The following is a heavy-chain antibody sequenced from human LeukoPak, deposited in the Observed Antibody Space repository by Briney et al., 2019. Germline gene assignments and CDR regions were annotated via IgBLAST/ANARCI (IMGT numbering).Heavy chain of an antibody. CDR2: VHLEGRT. CDR3: AREGGFYRPLDY. J-gene: IGHJ4*02. CDR1: GGSISSTNW. V-gene: IGHV4-4*02. D-gene: IGHD3-3*01. Sequence: PSGTLSLICGVSGGSISSTNWWTWIRQPPGKGLEWIGEVHLEGRTNYNPSLESRLTMSVDLSENHISLKLTSVTAADTAVYYCAREGGFYRPLDYTGQGTLVTVSS.